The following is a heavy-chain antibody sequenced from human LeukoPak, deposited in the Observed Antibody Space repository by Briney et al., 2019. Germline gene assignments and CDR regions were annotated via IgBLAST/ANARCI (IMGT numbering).Heavy chain of an antibody. Sequence: SETLSLTCAVYGGSFSGYYWSWIRQPPGKGLEWIGEINHSGSTNYNPSLKSRVTISVDTSKNQFSPKLSPVTAADTAVYYCARGVVVVPAASNFDYWGQGTLVTVSS. CDR1: GGSFSGYY. V-gene: IGHV4-34*01. D-gene: IGHD2-2*01. CDR3: ARGVVVVPAASNFDY. J-gene: IGHJ4*02. CDR2: INHSGST.